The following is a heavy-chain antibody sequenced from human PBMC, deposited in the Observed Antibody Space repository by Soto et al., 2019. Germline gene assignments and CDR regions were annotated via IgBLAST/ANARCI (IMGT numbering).Heavy chain of an antibody. CDR3: TRDPRQYYYGLTFDP. Sequence: PGGSLRLSCTASGFTFGDYAMSWFRQAPGKGLEWVGSIRSKAYGGTTEYAASVKGRFTISRDDSKSIAYLQMNSLKTEDTAVYYCTRDPRQYYYGLTFDPWGQGTLVTVSS. V-gene: IGHV3-49*03. D-gene: IGHD3-10*01. CDR1: GFTFGDYA. J-gene: IGHJ5*02. CDR2: IRSKAYGGTT.